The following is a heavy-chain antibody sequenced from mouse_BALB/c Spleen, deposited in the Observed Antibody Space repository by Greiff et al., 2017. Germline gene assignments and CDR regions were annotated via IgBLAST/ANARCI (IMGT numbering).Heavy chain of an antibody. CDR3: ARRRVGGAMDY. J-gene: IGHJ4*01. CDR2: ISHSGST. CDR1: GDSITSCY. Sequence: EVMLVESGPSLVKPSQTLSLTCSVTGDSITSCYWNWIRKFPGNKLEYMGYISHSGSTYYNPSLKSRISITRDTSKNQYYLQLNSVTTEDTATYYCARRRVGGAMDYWGQGTSVTVSS. V-gene: IGHV3-8*02.